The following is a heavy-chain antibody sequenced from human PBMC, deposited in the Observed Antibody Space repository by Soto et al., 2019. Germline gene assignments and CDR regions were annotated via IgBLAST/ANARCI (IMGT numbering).Heavy chain of an antibody. CDR2: ISSSSSYT. CDR1: GFTFSDYY. V-gene: IGHV3-11*05. CDR3: ARFRLVGATENWFDP. J-gene: IGHJ5*02. D-gene: IGHD1-26*01. Sequence: QVQLVESGGGLVKPGGSLRLSCAASGFTFSDYYMSWIRQAPGKGLEWVSYISSSSSYTNYADSVKGRFTISRDNAKNSLYLQMNSLRAEDTAVYYCARFRLVGATENWFDPWGQGTLVTVSS.